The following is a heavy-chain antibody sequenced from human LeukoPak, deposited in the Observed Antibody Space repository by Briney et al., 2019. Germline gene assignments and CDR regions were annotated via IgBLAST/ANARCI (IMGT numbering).Heavy chain of an antibody. D-gene: IGHD5-18*01. V-gene: IGHV3-11*05. Sequence: PGGSLRLSCAASGFPFSDYYMRWIRQAPGKGLEWVSYISGSTYDTNYADSVKGRFTISRDNDKNSLYLQMNSLRAEDTAVYYCARVLRGYSYENYWGQGTLVTVSS. J-gene: IGHJ4*02. CDR2: ISGSTYDT. CDR1: GFPFSDYY. CDR3: ARVLRGYSYENY.